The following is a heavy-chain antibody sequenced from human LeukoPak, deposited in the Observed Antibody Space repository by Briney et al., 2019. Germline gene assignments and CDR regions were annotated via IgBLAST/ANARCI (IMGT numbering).Heavy chain of an antibody. CDR3: ATRGPYSSGWYVNFDY. J-gene: IGHJ4*02. V-gene: IGHV1-69*04. Sequence: GASVKVSCKASGGTFSSYAISWVRQAPGQGLEWMGRIIPILGIANYAQKFQGRVTITADTSTDTAYMELSSLRSEDTAVYYCATRGPYSSGWYVNFDYWGQGTLVTVSS. CDR2: IIPILGIA. CDR1: GGTFSSYA. D-gene: IGHD6-19*01.